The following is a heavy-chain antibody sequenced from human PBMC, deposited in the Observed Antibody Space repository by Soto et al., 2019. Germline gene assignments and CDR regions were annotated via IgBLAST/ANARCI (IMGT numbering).Heavy chain of an antibody. CDR2: IYSDDNT. D-gene: IGHD4-17*01. Sequence: DVQLVKSGGGLIQPGGSLRLSCAASGITATNGHMSWVRQAPGKGLEWVSVIYSDDNTYYADSVKGRFTISRDTSKNTVYLQMNSLRAEDTAVYYCARDSNGDKYFDFWDQGSLVTVSS. V-gene: IGHV3-53*01. J-gene: IGHJ4*02. CDR3: ARDSNGDKYFDF. CDR1: GITATNGH.